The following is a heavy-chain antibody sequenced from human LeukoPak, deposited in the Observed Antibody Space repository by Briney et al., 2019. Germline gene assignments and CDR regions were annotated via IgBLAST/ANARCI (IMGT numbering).Heavy chain of an antibody. J-gene: IGHJ5*02. Sequence: GGSLRLSCAASGFTFSSYAMSWVRQAPGKGLEWVSAISGSGGSTYYADSVKGRFTISRDKSKNTLYLQMNTLRAEHTAVYYSAKMRCGGDCCLFGSLGQGTLV. CDR3: AKMRCGGDCCLFGS. CDR2: ISGSGGST. V-gene: IGHV3-23*01. CDR1: GFTFSSYA. D-gene: IGHD2-21*02.